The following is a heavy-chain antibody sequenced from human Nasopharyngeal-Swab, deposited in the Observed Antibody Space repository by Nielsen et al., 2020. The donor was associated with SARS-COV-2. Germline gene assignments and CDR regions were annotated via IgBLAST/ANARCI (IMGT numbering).Heavy chain of an antibody. Sequence: GESLKISCAASGFIFSNYAMHWVRQAPGKGLEWVAVVANDGSFKHYADSVKGRFTISRDDSKNTLSLQMNSLRDEDTAVYYCATEAGGFDYWGQGTLVTVSS. J-gene: IGHJ4*02. V-gene: IGHV3-30-3*01. CDR3: ATEAGGFDY. D-gene: IGHD1-14*01. CDR1: GFIFSNYA. CDR2: VANDGSFK.